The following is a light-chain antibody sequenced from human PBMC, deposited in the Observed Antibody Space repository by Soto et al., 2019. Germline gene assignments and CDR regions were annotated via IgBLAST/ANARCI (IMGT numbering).Light chain of an antibody. V-gene: IGLV2-23*02. CDR2: EVS. CDR1: SGDVGNFNL. J-gene: IGLJ2*01. CDR3: CSYAGGSIYIL. Sequence: QSALTQPASVSGSPGQSITISCTGTSGDVGNFNLVSWYQHHPGKAPNLIISEVSKRPSGVSTRFSGSKSGHTASLTIFGLQAEDEADYYCCSYAGGSIYILFGGGTKVTVL.